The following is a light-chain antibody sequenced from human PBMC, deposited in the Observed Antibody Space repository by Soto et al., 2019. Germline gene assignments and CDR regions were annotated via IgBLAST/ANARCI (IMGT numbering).Light chain of an antibody. CDR2: WAS. CDR1: QSLLYSSNNKNY. Sequence: DIVMTQSPDSLPVSPGERATINCKSSQSLLYSSNNKNYLAWYQQKPGQPPKLLIFWASTRESGVPDRFSGSGSGTDFTLTISRLQAEDVAVYYCQQYYSSPPTFGQGTKVEIK. CDR3: QQYYSSPPT. J-gene: IGKJ1*01. V-gene: IGKV4-1*01.